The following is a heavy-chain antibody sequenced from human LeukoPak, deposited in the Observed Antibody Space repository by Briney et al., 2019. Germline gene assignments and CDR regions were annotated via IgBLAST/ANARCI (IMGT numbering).Heavy chain of an antibody. CDR1: GSSISSYY. Sequence: PSETLSLTCTVSGSSISSYYWNWIRQPAGKGLEWIGRIYTSGSTNYNPSLKSRVTISVDKSKNQFSLKLSSVTAADTAVYYCARTPSFDVWGSYDWFDPWSQGTLVTVSS. CDR2: IYTSGST. J-gene: IGHJ5*02. CDR3: ARTPSFDVWGSYDWFDP. D-gene: IGHD3-16*01. V-gene: IGHV4-4*07.